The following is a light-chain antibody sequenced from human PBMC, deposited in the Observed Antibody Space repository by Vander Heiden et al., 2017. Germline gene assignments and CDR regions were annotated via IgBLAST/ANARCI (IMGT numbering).Light chain of an antibody. CDR2: LGS. CDR3: MQDLQTQA. Sequence: DSVMTQSPLSLPVTPGEPASISCRSSQSLLHSNGYNYLDWYLQKPGQSPQLLIYLGSNRASGVPDRFSGSGSGTDFTLKISRVEAEDVGVYYCMQDLQTQAFGGGTKVEIK. V-gene: IGKV2-28*01. J-gene: IGKJ4*01. CDR1: QSLLHSNGYNY.